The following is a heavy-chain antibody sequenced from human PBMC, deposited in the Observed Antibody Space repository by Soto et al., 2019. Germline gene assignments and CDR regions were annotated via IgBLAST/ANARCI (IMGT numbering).Heavy chain of an antibody. CDR1: GFTFSSYG. V-gene: IGHV3-33*01. CDR3: ARDHEQWLVLSPVLFDY. Sequence: QVQLVESGGGVVQPGRSLRLSCAASGFTFSSYGMHWVRQAPGKGLEWVAVIWYDGSNKYYADSVKGRFTISRDNSKNTLYLQMNSLRAEDTAVYYCARDHEQWLVLSPVLFDYWGQGTLVTVSS. J-gene: IGHJ4*02. D-gene: IGHD6-19*01. CDR2: IWYDGSNK.